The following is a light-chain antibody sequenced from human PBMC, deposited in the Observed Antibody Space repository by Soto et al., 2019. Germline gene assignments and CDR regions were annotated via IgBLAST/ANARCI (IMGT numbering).Light chain of an antibody. CDR3: ISFTTSVTYV. CDR1: SSDVGAYNY. J-gene: IGLJ1*01. Sequence: QSALNQPASVSGSPGQSITVSCTGTSSDVGAYNYVSWYQQHPGKAPKLIISGVSNRPSGVSNRFSASKSGNTASLTISGLQAEDEADYYCISFTTSVTYVFGTGTKVTVL. V-gene: IGLV2-14*03. CDR2: GVS.